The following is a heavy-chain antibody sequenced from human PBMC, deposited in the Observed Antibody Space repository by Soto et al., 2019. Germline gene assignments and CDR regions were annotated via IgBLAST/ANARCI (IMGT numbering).Heavy chain of an antibody. D-gene: IGHD3-16*01. J-gene: IGHJ4*02. CDR1: GGSISYYY. CDR3: VRGGYVHAFDY. CDR2: IYYSGNT. Sequence: SETLSLTCTVSGGSISYYYWGWIRQPPGKGLEWIGSIYYSGNTHYNPSLKSRVTISVXXXXXXFXLXLDXXTAVDSAVYYCVRGGYVHAFDYWGQGALVTVSS. V-gene: IGHV4-59*01.